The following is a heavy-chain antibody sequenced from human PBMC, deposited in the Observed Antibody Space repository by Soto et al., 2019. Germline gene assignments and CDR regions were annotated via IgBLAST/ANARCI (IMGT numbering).Heavy chain of an antibody. V-gene: IGHV4-39*01. CDR3: ARGRSNYVYYYYYMDV. CDR1: GGSISSSSYY. D-gene: IGHD4-4*01. J-gene: IGHJ6*03. CDR2: IYYSGST. Sequence: SETLSLTCTVSGGSISSSSYYWGWIRQPPGKGLEWIGDIYYSGSTYYNPSLKSRVTISVDTSKNQFSLKLSSVTAADTAVYYCARGRSNYVYYYYYMDVWGKGTTVTVSS.